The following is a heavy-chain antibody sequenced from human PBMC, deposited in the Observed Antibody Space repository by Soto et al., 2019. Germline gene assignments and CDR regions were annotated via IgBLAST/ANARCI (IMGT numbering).Heavy chain of an antibody. J-gene: IGHJ4*02. CDR2: ISGSGGST. V-gene: IGHV3-23*01. CDR1: GFTFSRYS. D-gene: IGHD5-18*01. Sequence: DVQLLESGGGLVQPGESLRLSCAASGFTFSRYSMSWVRQAPGKGLEWVSAISGSGGSTYYADSVKGRFTISRDNSKNTLSLEMNSLRAEDTAVYYCAKGRAYTYGDCDYWGQGTLVTVSP. CDR3: AKGRAYTYGDCDY.